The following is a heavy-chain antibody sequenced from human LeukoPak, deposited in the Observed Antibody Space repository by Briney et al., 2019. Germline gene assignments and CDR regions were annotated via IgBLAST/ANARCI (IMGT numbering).Heavy chain of an antibody. CDR3: AKDSIMITFGRIDY. CDR1: GFTFSSYG. D-gene: IGHD3-16*01. V-gene: IGHV3-30*18. CDR2: ISYDGSNK. J-gene: IGHJ4*02. Sequence: PGGSLRLSCAASGFTFSSYGMHWVRQAPGKGLEWVAVISYDGSNKYYADSVKGRFTISRDNSKNTLYLQMNSLRAEDTAVYYCAKDSIMITFGRIDYWGQGTLVTVSS.